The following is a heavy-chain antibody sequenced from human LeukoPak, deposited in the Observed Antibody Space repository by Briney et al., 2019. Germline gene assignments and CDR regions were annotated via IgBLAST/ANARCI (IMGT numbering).Heavy chain of an antibody. CDR2: IYYSGST. J-gene: IGHJ4*02. CDR1: GGSISSYY. D-gene: IGHD4-17*01. V-gene: IGHV4-59*08. CDR3: ARHGYGDYVDY. Sequence: SETLSLTCTVSGGSISSYYWSWIRRPPGKGLEWIGYIYYSGSTNYNPSLKSRVTISVDTSKNQFSLKLSSVTAADTAVYYCARHGYGDYVDYWGQGTLVTVSS.